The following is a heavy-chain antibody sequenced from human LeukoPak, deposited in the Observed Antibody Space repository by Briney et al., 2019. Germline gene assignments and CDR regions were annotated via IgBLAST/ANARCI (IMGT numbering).Heavy chain of an antibody. CDR1: GFTFSSYG. CDR3: AKDREWLLRRYYYYMDV. Sequence: PGGSLRLSCAASGFTFSSYGMHWVRQAPGKGLEWVAFIRYDGSNKYYADSVKGRFTISRDNSKNTLYLQMNSLRAEDTAVYYCAKDREWLLRRYYYYMDVWGKGTTVTVSS. D-gene: IGHD6-19*01. J-gene: IGHJ6*03. CDR2: IRYDGSNK. V-gene: IGHV3-30*02.